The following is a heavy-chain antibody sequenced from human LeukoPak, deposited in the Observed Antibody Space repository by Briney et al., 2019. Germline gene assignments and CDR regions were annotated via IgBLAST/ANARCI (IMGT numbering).Heavy chain of an antibody. D-gene: IGHD6-19*01. CDR1: GYSFTTYA. CDR2: INPNTGNP. CDR3: AREFSVPGSSGWFDPYYYMDV. Sequence: ASVKVSCKASGYSFTTYAMNWLRQAPGQGLEWMGWINPNTGNPTYAPGFTGRFVFSLDTSVSTAYLQISSLKAEDTAVYYCAREFSVPGSSGWFDPYYYMDVWGKGTTVTVSS. J-gene: IGHJ6*03. V-gene: IGHV7-4-1*02.